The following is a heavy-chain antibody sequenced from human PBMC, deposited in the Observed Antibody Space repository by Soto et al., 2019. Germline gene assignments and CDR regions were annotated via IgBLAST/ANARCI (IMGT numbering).Heavy chain of an antibody. D-gene: IGHD5-12*01. Sequence: GASVKVSCKASGYTFTSYGISWVRQAPGQGLEWMGWLSAYNGNTNYAQKLQGRVTMTTDTSTSTAYMELRSLRSDDTAVYYCARVGGRGYSGYDNWAYFDYWGQGTLVTVSS. J-gene: IGHJ4*02. CDR1: GYTFTSYG. CDR2: LSAYNGNT. CDR3: ARVGGRGYSGYDNWAYFDY. V-gene: IGHV1-18*01.